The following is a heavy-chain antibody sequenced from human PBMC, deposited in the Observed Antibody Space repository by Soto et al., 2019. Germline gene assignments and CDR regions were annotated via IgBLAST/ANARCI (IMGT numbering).Heavy chain of an antibody. J-gene: IGHJ6*02. Sequence: APLKAPCKASGYTYTSYYMNWVRHAPGEGLEWMGRLNPSGGSTSYAQRFQGRGTMTRDTATSTVYMELSSLGSEDTAVYYCAGDMRPENIAAGGLYYYYGTDVWGQGTTVTVSS. V-gene: IGHV1-46*01. CDR1: GYTYTSYY. D-gene: IGHD6-13*01. CDR3: AGDMRPENIAAGGLYYYYGTDV. CDR2: LNPSGGST.